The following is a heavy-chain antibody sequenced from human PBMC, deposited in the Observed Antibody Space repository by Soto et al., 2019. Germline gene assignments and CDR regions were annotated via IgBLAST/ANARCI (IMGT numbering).Heavy chain of an antibody. D-gene: IGHD6-19*01. CDR1: GYTFTTYG. CDR3: AREGSAPYYYYGMDV. Sequence: QVQLEQSGAEVKKPGDSMKVSCNASGYTFTTYGISWVRQAPGQGLEWMGWINGYNGNTDYPQKLQGRVTMTTDTSTSTAYMALRSLRSDDTAVYYCAREGSAPYYYYGMDVWGQGTTVTVSS. CDR2: INGYNGNT. J-gene: IGHJ6*02. V-gene: IGHV1-18*01.